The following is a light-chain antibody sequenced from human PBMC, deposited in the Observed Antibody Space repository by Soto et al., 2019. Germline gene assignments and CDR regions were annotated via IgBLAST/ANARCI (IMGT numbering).Light chain of an antibody. V-gene: IGLV2-14*01. CDR1: SSDVGRYNY. CDR2: EAS. Sequence: QSALTQPAAVSGSPGQSITISCTGASSDVGRYNYVSWYQLHPGKAPKLIIYEASNRPSGVSNRFSGSKPGNTASLTISGLRAEDEADYYCNSYTSSTAEVFGTGPKVTVL. J-gene: IGLJ1*01. CDR3: NSYTSSTAEV.